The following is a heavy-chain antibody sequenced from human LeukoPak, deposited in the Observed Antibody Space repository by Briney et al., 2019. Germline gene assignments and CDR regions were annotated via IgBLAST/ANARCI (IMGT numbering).Heavy chain of an antibody. J-gene: IGHJ4*02. Sequence: GGSLRLSCAASGFTFSIYGMHWVRQAPGKGLEWVAFIRYDGSNKYYADSVKGRFTISRDNSKNTLYLQMNSLRAEDTAVYYCAKDLVDTAMVNPYYFDYWGQGTLVTVSS. V-gene: IGHV3-30*02. CDR2: IRYDGSNK. D-gene: IGHD5-18*01. CDR1: GFTFSIYG. CDR3: AKDLVDTAMVNPYYFDY.